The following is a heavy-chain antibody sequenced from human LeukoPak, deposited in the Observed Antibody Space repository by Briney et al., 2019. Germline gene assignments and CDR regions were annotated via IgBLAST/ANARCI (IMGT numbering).Heavy chain of an antibody. V-gene: IGHV3-53*01. D-gene: IGHD3/OR15-3a*01. J-gene: IGHJ4*02. CDR2: IRGGGDST. Sequence: HPGGSLRLSCAASGLTVSSNYMSWVRQAPGKGLEWVSTIRGGGDSTHYADSVKGRFTISRDSSKNTLYLQMNSLTAEDTAVYYCAKGQELDDGVFDYWGQGTLVTVSS. CDR3: AKGQELDDGVFDY. CDR1: GLTVSSNY.